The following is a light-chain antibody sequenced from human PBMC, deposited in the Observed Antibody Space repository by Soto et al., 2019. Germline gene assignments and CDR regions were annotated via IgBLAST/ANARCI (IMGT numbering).Light chain of an antibody. J-gene: IGLJ7*01. Sequence: QAVLTQPPSVSAAPGQKVTISCSGSTSNIGNNYVSWYQQFPGTAPKLLIIDNNKRPSGIPDRFSGSRSGTSASLDITGLQTGDEADYYCGTWDNSLSGWVFGGGTQLTVL. V-gene: IGLV1-51*01. CDR1: TSNIGNNY. CDR2: DNN. CDR3: GTWDNSLSGWV.